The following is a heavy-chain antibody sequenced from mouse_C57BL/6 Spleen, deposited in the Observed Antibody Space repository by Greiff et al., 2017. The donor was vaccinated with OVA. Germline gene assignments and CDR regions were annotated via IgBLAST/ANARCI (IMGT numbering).Heavy chain of an antibody. Sequence: QVQLQQSGPELVKPGASVKISCKASGYAFSSSWMNWVKQRPGKGLEWIGRIYPGDGDTNYNGKFKGKATLTADKASSTAYMQLSSLTSEDSAVYFCARGLWYPWGTGTTVTVSS. CDR2: IYPGDGDT. J-gene: IGHJ1*03. D-gene: IGHD2-1*01. CDR3: ARGLWYP. CDR1: GYAFSSSW. V-gene: IGHV1-82*01.